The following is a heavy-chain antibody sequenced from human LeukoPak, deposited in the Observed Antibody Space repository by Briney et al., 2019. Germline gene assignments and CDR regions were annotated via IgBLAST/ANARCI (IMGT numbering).Heavy chain of an antibody. CDR1: GGTFSSYA. J-gene: IGHJ1*01. V-gene: IGHV1-69*05. D-gene: IGHD2-2*02. CDR2: IIPIFGTA. CDR3: ARGGRCSSTSCYTSAEYFQH. Sequence: GSSVKVSCKASGGTFSSYAISWVRQAPGQGLEWMGGIIPIFGTANYAQKFQGRVTITTDESTSTAYMELSSLRSEDTAVYYCARGGRCSSTSCYTSAEYFQHWGQGTLVTVSS.